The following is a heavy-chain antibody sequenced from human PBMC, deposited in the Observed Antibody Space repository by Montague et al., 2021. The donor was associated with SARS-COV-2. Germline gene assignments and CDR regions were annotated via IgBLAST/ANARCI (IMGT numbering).Heavy chain of an antibody. CDR1: GGSISSYY. V-gene: IGHV4-59*08. CDR2: IYYSGST. CDR3: ARQRKGTAVADSLFDY. Sequence: SETLSLTCTVSGGSISSYYWSWIRQPPGKGLEWIGYIYYSGSTNYNPPLKSRVTISVDTSKNQFFRKLSSVTAADTAVYYCARQRKGTAVADSLFDYWGQGTLVTVSS. D-gene: IGHD2-15*01. J-gene: IGHJ4*02.